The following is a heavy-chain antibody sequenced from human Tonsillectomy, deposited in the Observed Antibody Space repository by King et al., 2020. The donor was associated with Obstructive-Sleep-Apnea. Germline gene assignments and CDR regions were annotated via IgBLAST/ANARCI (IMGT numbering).Heavy chain of an antibody. CDR2: SYYSGST. D-gene: IGHD6-19*01. CDR1: GGSISRSSYY. CDR3: ARDGLAVGGYPAEYFQH. V-gene: IGHV4-39*07. Sequence: QLQESGPGLVKPSETLSLTCTVSGGSISRSSYYWGWIRQPPGKGLKWIGSSYYSGSTYNNPSLKSRVTISVDTSKTQFSLRLRSVTAADTAVYYCARDGLAVGGYPAEYFQHWGQGTLVTVSS. J-gene: IGHJ1*01.